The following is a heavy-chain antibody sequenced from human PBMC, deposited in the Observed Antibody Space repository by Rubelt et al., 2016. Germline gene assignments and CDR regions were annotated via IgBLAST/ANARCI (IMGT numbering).Heavy chain of an antibody. Sequence: QVQLQESGPGLVEPSQTLSLTCTVSGGSISNRDYYWSWIRQHPGKGLELVAYIFYSGNTYYNPSLKSRTTISVDTSKNRFSLKLTAVTAADTAGYYCATDDTDRSGSYFDYWGQGTLVTVSS. J-gene: IGHJ4*02. D-gene: IGHD3-22*01. CDR2: IFYSGNT. V-gene: IGHV4-31*03. CDR3: ATDDTDRSGSYFDY. CDR1: GGSISNRDYY.